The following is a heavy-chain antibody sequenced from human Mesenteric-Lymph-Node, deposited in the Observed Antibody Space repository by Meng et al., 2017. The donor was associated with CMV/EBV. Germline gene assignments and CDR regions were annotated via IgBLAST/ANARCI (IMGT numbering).Heavy chain of an antibody. CDR2: IKSKTDGGTT. CDR1: GFTFSNAW. CDR3: TTDLVYSGYDPHFDY. D-gene: IGHD5-12*01. J-gene: IGHJ4*02. Sequence: GESLKISCAASGFTFSNAWMSWVRQAPGKGLEWVGRIKSKTDGGTTDYAAPVKGRFTISRDDSKNTLYLQMNSLKTEDTAVYYCTTDLVYSGYDPHFDYWGQGTLVTVSS. V-gene: IGHV3-15*01.